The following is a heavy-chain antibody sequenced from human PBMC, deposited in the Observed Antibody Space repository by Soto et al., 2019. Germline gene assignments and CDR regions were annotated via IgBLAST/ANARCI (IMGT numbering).Heavy chain of an antibody. CDR1: GGSISDFY. J-gene: IGHJ4*02. D-gene: IGHD6-6*01. Sequence: SETLSLTCTVSGGSISDFYWSWIRQPPGKGLEWIGYIYYSGSTNYNPSLKSRVTISVDTSKNQFSLNLRSMSPADTAVYYCARVGGLAARTVDYWGPGTLVTVS. V-gene: IGHV4-59*01. CDR2: IYYSGST. CDR3: ARVGGLAARTVDY.